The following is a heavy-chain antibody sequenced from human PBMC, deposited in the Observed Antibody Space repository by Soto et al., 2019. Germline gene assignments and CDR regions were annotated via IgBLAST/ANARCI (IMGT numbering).Heavy chain of an antibody. D-gene: IGHD3-22*01. Sequence: QVQLVQSGAEVKKPGASVKVSCKASGYTFTSYAMHWVRQAPGQRLEWMGWINAGNGNTKYSQKFQGRVTITRDTPPXXAXLELSSLRSEDTAVYYCAKDYYDSSGYYPPALLFDYWGQGTLVTVSS. CDR1: GYTFTSYA. V-gene: IGHV1-3*01. CDR3: AKDYYDSSGYYPPALLFDY. J-gene: IGHJ4*02. CDR2: INAGNGNT.